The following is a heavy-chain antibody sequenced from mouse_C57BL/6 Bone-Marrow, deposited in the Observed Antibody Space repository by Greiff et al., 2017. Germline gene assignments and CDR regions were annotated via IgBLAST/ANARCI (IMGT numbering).Heavy chain of an antibody. V-gene: IGHV15-2*01. CDR3: ARRYYGSRYYFDY. D-gene: IGHD1-1*01. CDR1: DSEVFPIAY. J-gene: IGHJ2*01. Sequence: QVQLQQSGSELRSPGSSVKLSCKDFDSEVFPIAYMSWVRQKPGHGFEWIGGILPSIGRTIYGEKFEDKATLDADTLSNTAYLELNSLTSEDSAIYYCARRYYGSRYYFDYWGQGTTLTVSS. CDR2: ILPSIGRT.